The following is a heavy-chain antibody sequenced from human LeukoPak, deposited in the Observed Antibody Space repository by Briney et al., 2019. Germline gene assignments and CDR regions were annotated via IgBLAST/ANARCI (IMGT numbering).Heavy chain of an antibody. CDR1: GFTFSSYE. Sequence: GGSLRLSCAASGFTFSSYEINWVRQAPGKGLEWVSYISRSGETTSYADSVKGRFTISRDNAKNSLYLQMNTLRAEDTALYYCAISGFPWGQGTLVTVSS. J-gene: IGHJ5*02. CDR3: AISGFP. CDR2: ISRSGETT. V-gene: IGHV3-48*03.